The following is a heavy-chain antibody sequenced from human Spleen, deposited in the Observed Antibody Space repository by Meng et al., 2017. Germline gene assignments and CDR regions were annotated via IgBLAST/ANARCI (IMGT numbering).Heavy chain of an antibody. CDR1: CGSRSSSDAQ. D-gene: IGHD7-27*01. V-gene: IGHV4-61*08. Sequence: QVVLQESGPGRVCPSEVLSLMCCVSCGSRSSSDAQWSLIRQPPGKGLEWIVFASTNYNPSLKSRLTISLDTSKNQFSLKLTSVTAADTAVYYCARDYWGSLDYWGQGTLVTVSS. CDR2: AST. J-gene: IGHJ4*02. CDR3: ARDYWGSLDY.